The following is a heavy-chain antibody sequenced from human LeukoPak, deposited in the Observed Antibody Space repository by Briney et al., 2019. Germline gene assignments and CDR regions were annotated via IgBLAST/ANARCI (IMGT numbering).Heavy chain of an antibody. CDR2: IKGDGSHT. V-gene: IGHV3-74*01. CDR1: GFTFSNYW. Sequence: GGSLRLSCAASGFTFSNYWMHWVRQAPGKGLVWVSRIKGDGSHTIYADSVKGRFTISRDNAKNTLYLQMKSLRDEDTAVYYCVRGWDHFDFGSWGQGTLVTVSS. J-gene: IGHJ5*01. D-gene: IGHD1-14*01. CDR3: VRGWDHFDFGS.